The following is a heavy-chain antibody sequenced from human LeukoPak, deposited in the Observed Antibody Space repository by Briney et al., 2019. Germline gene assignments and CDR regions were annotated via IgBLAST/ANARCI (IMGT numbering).Heavy chain of an antibody. J-gene: IGHJ4*02. D-gene: IGHD3-16*02. CDR3: VALAIKVTFGGVIN. CDR1: GYTLSELS. V-gene: IGHV1-69*06. Sequence: ASVKVSCKVSGYTLSELSIHWVRQAPGKGLEWMGGIIPIFGTANSAQKFQGRLAITADNSTSTVFMELNSLRSDDTAIYYCVALAIKVTFGGVINWGRGALVTVTS. CDR2: IIPIFGTA.